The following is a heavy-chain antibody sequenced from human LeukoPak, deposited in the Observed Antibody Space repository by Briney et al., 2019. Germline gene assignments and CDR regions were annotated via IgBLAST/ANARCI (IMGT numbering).Heavy chain of an antibody. V-gene: IGHV1-24*01. CDR2: FDPEDGET. CDR3: ATCSGGSCSYRAFDI. CDR1: GYTLTELS. D-gene: IGHD2-15*01. Sequence: ASVKVSCKVSGYTLTELSMHWVRQAPGKGLEWMGGFDPEDGETIYAQKFQGRVTMTEDTSTDTAYMELSSLRSEDTAVYYCATCSGGSCSYRAFDIWGPGTMVTVSS. J-gene: IGHJ3*02.